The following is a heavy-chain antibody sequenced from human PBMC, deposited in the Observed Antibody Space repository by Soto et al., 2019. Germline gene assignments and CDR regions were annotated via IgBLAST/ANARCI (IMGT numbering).Heavy chain of an antibody. D-gene: IGHD6-13*01. Sequence: GGSLRLSCAASGFTFSSYAMNWVRQAPGKGLEWVSAISGGGGSTYYADPVKGRFTISRDNSKNTLYLQMNSLRADDTAVYYCAYSSTPFDYWGQGTLVTVSS. V-gene: IGHV3-23*01. J-gene: IGHJ4*02. CDR1: GFTFSSYA. CDR3: AYSSTPFDY. CDR2: ISGGGGST.